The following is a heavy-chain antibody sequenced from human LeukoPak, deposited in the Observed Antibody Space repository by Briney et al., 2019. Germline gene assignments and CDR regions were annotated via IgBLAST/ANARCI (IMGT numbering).Heavy chain of an antibody. V-gene: IGHV1-2*02. D-gene: IGHD1-26*01. J-gene: IGHJ4*02. CDR2: INPNGGGT. CDR3: ARDRIGAT. Sequence: ASVKVSCKASGYTFIGYYMYWVRQAPGQGLEWMGWINPNGGGTNYAQKFQGRVTMTRDTSINTAYMELSRLRSDDTAVYYCARDRIGATWGQGTLVTVSS. CDR1: GYTFIGYY.